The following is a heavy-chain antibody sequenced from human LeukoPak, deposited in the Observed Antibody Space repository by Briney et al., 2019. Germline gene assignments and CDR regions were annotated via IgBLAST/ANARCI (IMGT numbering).Heavy chain of an antibody. Sequence: GESLKISCKGSGYTFTNYWIAWVRQMPGRGLEWVGIIYPGDSDTRYSPSFQGQVTISADKSISTAYLQWSSLKASDTAMYYCARHQIVGATKSAFDIWGQGTMVTVPS. CDR1: GYTFTNYW. V-gene: IGHV5-51*01. CDR3: ARHQIVGATKSAFDI. J-gene: IGHJ3*02. CDR2: IYPGDSDT. D-gene: IGHD1-26*01.